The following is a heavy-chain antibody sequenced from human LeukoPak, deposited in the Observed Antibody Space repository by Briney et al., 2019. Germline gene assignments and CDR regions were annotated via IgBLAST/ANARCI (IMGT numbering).Heavy chain of an antibody. V-gene: IGHV3-74*01. D-gene: IGHD4-17*01. J-gene: IGHJ4*02. CDR1: GFTLSSYW. CDR3: ARATTVTTYLDY. CDR2: INSDGSST. Sequence: GGSLRLSCAASGFTLSSYWMHWVRQAPGKGLVWVSRINSDGSSTSYADSVKGRFTISRDNAKNTLYLQMNSLRAEDTAVYYCARATTVTTYLDYWGQGTLVTVSS.